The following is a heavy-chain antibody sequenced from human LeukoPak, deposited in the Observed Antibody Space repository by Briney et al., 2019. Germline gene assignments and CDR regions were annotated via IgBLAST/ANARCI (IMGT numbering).Heavy chain of an antibody. J-gene: IGHJ3*02. CDR3: AKHHYYYDTDNAFDI. CDR1: GFIFSSYG. D-gene: IGHD3-22*01. Sequence: PGGSLRLSCAASGFIFSSYGMHWVRQAPGKGLEWVAFIRYDGIKKYYADSVKGRFTISRDNSKNTLYLQMNSLRAEDTAVYYCAKHHYYYDTDNAFDIWGQGTMVTVSS. V-gene: IGHV3-30*02. CDR2: IRYDGIKK.